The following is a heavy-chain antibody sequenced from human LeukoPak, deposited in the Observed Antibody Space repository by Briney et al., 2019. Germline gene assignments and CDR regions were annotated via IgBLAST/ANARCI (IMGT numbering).Heavy chain of an antibody. CDR3: ARMGHYGSSGYYYVGAFDI. V-gene: IGHV1-2*02. D-gene: IGHD3-22*01. Sequence: ASVKVSCKASGYTFTGYYMHWVRQAPGQGLEWMGWINPNSGGTNYAQKFQGRVTMTRDTSISTAYMELSRLRSDDTAVYYCARMGHYGSSGYYYVGAFDIWGQGTMVTVSS. CDR2: INPNSGGT. CDR1: GYTFTGYY. J-gene: IGHJ3*02.